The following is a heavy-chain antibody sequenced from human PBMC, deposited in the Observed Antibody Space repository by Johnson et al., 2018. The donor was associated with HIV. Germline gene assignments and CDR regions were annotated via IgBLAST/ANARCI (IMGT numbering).Heavy chain of an antibody. J-gene: IGHJ3*02. D-gene: IGHD3-16*01. CDR1: GLTVSSSY. V-gene: IGHV3-53*01. CDR3: ARVSYDGILKTGGAFDI. Sequence: VQLVESGGGLIQPGGSLRLSCAASGLTVSSSYMSWVRQATGKGLEWVSVIYSGGGPYYVDSVKGRFPISRDNSEKQLYVQRNNLRAGDTAVYYCARVSYDGILKTGGAFDIWGQGTMVTVSS. CDR2: IYSGGGP.